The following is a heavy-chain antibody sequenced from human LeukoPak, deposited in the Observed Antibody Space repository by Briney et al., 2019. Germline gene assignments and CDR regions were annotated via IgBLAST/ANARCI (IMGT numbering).Heavy chain of an antibody. D-gene: IGHD6-13*01. Sequence: GESLKISCKGSGYSFTKSWIGWVRQMPGKGLEWMGIIYPGDSDTRYSPSFQGQVTISADKSITTAYLHWSSLRASDTAMYYCARSSSWYGKVDYWGQGTLVTVSS. CDR2: IYPGDSDT. V-gene: IGHV5-51*01. CDR1: GYSFTKSW. CDR3: ARSSSWYGKVDY. J-gene: IGHJ4*02.